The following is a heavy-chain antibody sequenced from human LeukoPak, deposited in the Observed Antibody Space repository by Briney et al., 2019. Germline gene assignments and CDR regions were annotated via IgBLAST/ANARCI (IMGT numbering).Heavy chain of an antibody. J-gene: IGHJ4*02. Sequence: GASVKVSCKASGYTFTSYYMHWVRQAPGQGLERMGTINPSGGSTSYAQKFQGRVTMTRDMSTSTVYMELSSLRSEDTAVYYCAREVWFGEFADYWGQGTLVTVS. V-gene: IGHV1-46*01. CDR2: INPSGGST. CDR1: GYTFTSYY. CDR3: AREVWFGEFADY. D-gene: IGHD3-10*01.